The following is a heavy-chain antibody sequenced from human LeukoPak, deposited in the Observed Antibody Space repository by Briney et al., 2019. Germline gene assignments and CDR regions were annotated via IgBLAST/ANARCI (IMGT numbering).Heavy chain of an antibody. CDR1: GFNFNTYA. V-gene: IGHV3-23*01. CDR3: VSDWGLDY. J-gene: IGHJ4*02. D-gene: IGHD3-16*01. CDR2: VTSSGDDT. Sequence: GGSLRLSCAASGFNFNTYATSWVRQAPGKGLEWVSSVTSSGDDTFYADSVQGRFTISRDNSRDTLYLHMNNLRVEDTALYYCVSDWGLDYWGQGTLITVSS.